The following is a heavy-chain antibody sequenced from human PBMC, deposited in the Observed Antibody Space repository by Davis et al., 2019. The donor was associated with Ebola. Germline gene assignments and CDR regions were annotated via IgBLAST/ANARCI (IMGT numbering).Heavy chain of an antibody. V-gene: IGHV3-7*01. CDR1: GFSFSSYW. CDR3: ARDSVRNYDILIGYNWFDP. Sequence: PGGSLRLSCAASGFSFSSYWMSWVRQAPGKGLEWVANIKQDGSEKYYADSVKGRFTISRDNAKNSLYLQMNSLRDEDTAVYYCARDSVRNYDILIGYNWFDPWGQGTLVTVSS. D-gene: IGHD3-9*01. CDR2: IKQDGSEK. J-gene: IGHJ5*02.